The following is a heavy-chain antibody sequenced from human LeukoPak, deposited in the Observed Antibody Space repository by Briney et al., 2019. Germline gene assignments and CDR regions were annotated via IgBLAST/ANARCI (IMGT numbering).Heavy chain of an antibody. Sequence: GGSLRLSCAASGFTFSSYAMSWVRQAPGRGLEWVSGINWNGGSTGYADSVKGRFTISRDNAKNSLYLQMNSLRAEDTALYYCAREYCSSTSCRPSMDVWGKGTTVTVSS. CDR3: AREYCSSTSCRPSMDV. CDR1: GFTFSSYA. D-gene: IGHD2-2*01. V-gene: IGHV3-20*04. CDR2: INWNGGST. J-gene: IGHJ6*03.